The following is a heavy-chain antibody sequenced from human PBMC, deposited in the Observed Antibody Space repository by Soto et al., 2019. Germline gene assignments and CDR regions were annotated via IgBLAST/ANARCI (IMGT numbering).Heavy chain of an antibody. Sequence: LRLSCAASGFTFSSYGMHWVRQAPGKGLEWVAVISYDGSNKYYADSVKGRFTISRDNSKNTLYLQMNSLRAEDTAVYYCAKDDGGRIVVVPAAIVYWGQGTLVTV. CDR2: ISYDGSNK. CDR3: AKDDGGRIVVVPAAIVY. J-gene: IGHJ4*02. V-gene: IGHV3-30*18. CDR1: GFTFSSYG. D-gene: IGHD2-2*01.